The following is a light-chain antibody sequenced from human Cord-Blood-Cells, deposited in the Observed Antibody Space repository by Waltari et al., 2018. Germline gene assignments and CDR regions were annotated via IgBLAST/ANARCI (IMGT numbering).Light chain of an antibody. CDR2: DVS. J-gene: IGLJ3*02. CDR1: SSEVGGYNY. CDR3: SSYTSSSTWV. Sequence: QSALTQPASVSGSPGQSITISCTGTSSEVGGYNYVSGYQQHPGKSPKLMIYDVSNRPSGVSNRFSGSKSGNTASLTISGLQAEDEADYYCSSYTSSSTWVFGGGTKLTVL. V-gene: IGLV2-14*03.